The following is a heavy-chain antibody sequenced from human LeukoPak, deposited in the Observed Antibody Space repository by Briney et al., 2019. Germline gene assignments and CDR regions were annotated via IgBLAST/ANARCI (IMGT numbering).Heavy chain of an antibody. CDR2: ITGSGDYT. CDR1: GFTFSSSA. CDR3: AKDPDKWSPYYFDY. J-gene: IGHJ4*02. Sequence: QAGGSLRLSCAASGFTFSSSAMGWVRQAPGKGLEWVSSITGSGDYTYYADSVKGRFTISRDTSKNTLYLQMNSLRAEDTAIYFCAKDPDKWSPYYFDYWGQGTLVTVSS. V-gene: IGHV3-23*01. D-gene: IGHD2-8*01.